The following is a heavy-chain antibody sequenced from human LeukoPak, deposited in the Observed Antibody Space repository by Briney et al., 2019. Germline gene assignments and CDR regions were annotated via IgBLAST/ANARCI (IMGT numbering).Heavy chain of an antibody. CDR1: GGSFSGYY. CDR2: INHSGST. CDR3: KQETAYDILTGYYNERYFDY. D-gene: IGHD3-9*01. J-gene: IGHJ4*02. Sequence: SETLSLTCAVYGGSFSGYYWNWIRQPPGKGLEWIGEINHSGSTNYNPSLKSRVTISVDTSKNDFSLKLSSVTAADTAVYYFKQETAYDILTGYYNERYFDYWGQGTLVTVSS. V-gene: IGHV4-34*01.